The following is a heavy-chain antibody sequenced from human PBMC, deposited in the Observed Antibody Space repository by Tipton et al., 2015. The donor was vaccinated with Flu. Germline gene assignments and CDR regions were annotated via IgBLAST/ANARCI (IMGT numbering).Heavy chain of an antibody. CDR2: INPSGGSP. Sequence: QLVQSGAEVKKPGASVKVSCKASGYTFTSYYMHWVRQAPGQGLEWMGIINPSGGSPSYAQKFQGRVTMTRDTSTSAVYMELSSLRSEDAAVFYCGRAGYSYGSAYFDYWGQGTLVTVSS. CDR1: GYTFTSYY. D-gene: IGHD5-18*01. V-gene: IGHV1-46*01. J-gene: IGHJ4*02. CDR3: GRAGYSYGSAYFDY.